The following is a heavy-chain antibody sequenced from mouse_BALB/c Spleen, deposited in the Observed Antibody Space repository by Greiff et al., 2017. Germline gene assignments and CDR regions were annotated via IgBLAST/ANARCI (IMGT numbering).Heavy chain of an antibody. CDR2: ISSGGSYT. Sequence: EVQLMESGGGLVKPGGSLKLSCAASGFTFSSYTMSWVRQTPEKRLEWVATISSGGSYTYYPDSVKGRFTISRDNAKNTLYLQMSSLKSEDTAMYYGTRRGYYKAWFAYGGKGTLVTVSA. CDR3: TRRGYYKAWFAY. CDR1: GFTFSSYT. V-gene: IGHV5-6-4*01. J-gene: IGHJ3*01. D-gene: IGHD1-1*01.